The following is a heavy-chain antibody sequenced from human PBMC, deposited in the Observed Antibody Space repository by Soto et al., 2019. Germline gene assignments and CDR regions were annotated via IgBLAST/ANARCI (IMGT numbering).Heavy chain of an antibody. CDR3: ASHYYDSSGYNYYCGMDV. J-gene: IGHJ6*02. CDR1: GGTFSSYA. D-gene: IGHD3-22*01. CDR2: IIPMFGTA. V-gene: IGHV1-69*12. Sequence: QVQLVQSGAEVKKPGSSVKVSCKASGGTFSSYAISWVRQAPGQGLEWMGGIIPMFGTADYAQKFQGRVTINADESTRTAYMERSSLRSEDTAVYYYASHYYDSSGYNYYCGMDVWGQGPTVTVSS.